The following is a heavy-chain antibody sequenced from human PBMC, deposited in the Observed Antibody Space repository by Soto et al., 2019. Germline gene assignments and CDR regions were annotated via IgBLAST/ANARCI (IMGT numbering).Heavy chain of an antibody. Sequence: QVQLQESGPGLVKPSQTLSLTCTVSGGSISSGGYYWSWIRQHPGKGLAWIGYIYYSGSTYYNPSLKSRVTISVDTSKNQFALKLSSVTAADTAVYYCARAVRQWFDFDYWGQGTLVTVSS. V-gene: IGHV4-31*03. CDR2: IYYSGST. CDR3: ARAVRQWFDFDY. J-gene: IGHJ4*02. D-gene: IGHD3-22*01. CDR1: GGSISSGGYY.